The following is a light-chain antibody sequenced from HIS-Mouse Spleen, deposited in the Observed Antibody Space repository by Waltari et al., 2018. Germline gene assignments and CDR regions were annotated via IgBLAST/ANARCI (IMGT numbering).Light chain of an antibody. CDR1: SSDVGGYNY. Sequence: QSALTQPRSVSGSPGQSVTISCTGTSSDVGGYNYASWYQQHPGKAPKLMIYDVSKRPSGVPDRFSGSKSGSTASLTISGLQAEDEADYYCCSYAGSYTGVFGTGTKVTVL. V-gene: IGLV2-11*01. CDR2: DVS. J-gene: IGLJ1*01. CDR3: CSYAGSYTGV.